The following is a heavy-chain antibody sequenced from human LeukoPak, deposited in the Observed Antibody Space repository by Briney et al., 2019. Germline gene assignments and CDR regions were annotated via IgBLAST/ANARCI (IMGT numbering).Heavy chain of an antibody. J-gene: IGHJ4*02. CDR2: IKSKTDGGTT. Sequence: GGSLRLSCAASGFTFSNAWMSWVRQAPGKGLEWVGRIKSKTDGGTTDYAAPVKGRFTISRDNAKNSLYLQMNSLRAEDTAVYYCARRGSLDYWGQGTLVTVSS. CDR3: ARRGSLDY. CDR1: GFTFSNAW. V-gene: IGHV3-15*01.